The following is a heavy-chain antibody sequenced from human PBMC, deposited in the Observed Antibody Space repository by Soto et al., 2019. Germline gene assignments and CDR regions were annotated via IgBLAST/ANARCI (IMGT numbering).Heavy chain of an antibody. J-gene: IGHJ6*02. Sequence: SETLSLTCTVSGGSISSSSYYWGWIRQPPGKGLEWIGSIYYSGSTYYNPSLKRRVTISVDTSKNQFSLKLSSVTAADTAVYYCARSSGYCSSTSCYAVLSTYYGMDVWGQGTTVTVSS. CDR3: ARSSGYCSSTSCYAVLSTYYGMDV. D-gene: IGHD2-2*03. CDR1: GGSISSSSYY. CDR2: IYYSGST. V-gene: IGHV4-39*01.